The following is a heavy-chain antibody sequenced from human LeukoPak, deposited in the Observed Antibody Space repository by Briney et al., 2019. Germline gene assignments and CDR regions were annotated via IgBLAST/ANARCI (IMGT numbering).Heavy chain of an antibody. V-gene: IGHV3-23*01. CDR2: ISGSGGST. D-gene: IGHD5-24*01. CDR3: AKDKPRWLQYHAFDI. Sequence: GGSLRLSCAASGFTFSSYAMSWVRQAPGKGLEWVSAISGSGGSTYYADSVKGRFTISRDNAKNSLYLQMNSLRAEDTALYYCAKDKPRWLQYHAFDIWGQGTMVTVSS. J-gene: IGHJ3*02. CDR1: GFTFSSYA.